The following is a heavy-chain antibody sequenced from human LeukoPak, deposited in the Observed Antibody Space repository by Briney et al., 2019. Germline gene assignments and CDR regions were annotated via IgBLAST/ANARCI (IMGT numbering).Heavy chain of an antibody. Sequence: PGGSLRLSCAASGFTFSSYWMTWVRQAPGKGLEWMANIRGDGSDNYYVDSVKGRFTISRDNAQNTLLLQMDSLRVEDTAVYYCVRHTRRSPGDYWGQGTLVTVST. CDR2: IRGDGSDN. D-gene: IGHD1-26*01. J-gene: IGHJ4*02. CDR3: VRHTRRSPGDY. CDR1: GFTFSSYW. V-gene: IGHV3-7*01.